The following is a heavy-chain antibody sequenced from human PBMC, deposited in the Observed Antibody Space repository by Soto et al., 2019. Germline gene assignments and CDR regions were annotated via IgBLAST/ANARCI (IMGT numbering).Heavy chain of an antibody. V-gene: IGHV3-74*01. CDR3: VRDHHDYDFWRGNPRGYFDL. J-gene: IGHJ2*01. CDR1: GFTLSNFW. Sequence: GGSLRLSCAASGFTLSNFWMHWVRQVPGKGLVWVSRINDDGSRTKYADSVEGRLTISRDIAKNTLYLQMDSLRVEDTAVYYCVRDHHDYDFWRGNPRGYFDLWGRGTLVTVSS. D-gene: IGHD3-3*01. CDR2: INDDGSRT.